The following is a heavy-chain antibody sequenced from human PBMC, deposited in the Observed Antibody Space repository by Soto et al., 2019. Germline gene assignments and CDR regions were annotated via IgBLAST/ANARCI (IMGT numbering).Heavy chain of an antibody. J-gene: IGHJ6*02. CDR3: ARVTTMVRVPNYYGMDV. Sequence: ASVKVSCKASGYTFTSYGISWVRQAPGQGLEWMGWISAYDGNTNYAQKLQGRVTMTTDTSTSTAYMELRSLRSDDTAVYYCARVTTMVRVPNYYGMDVWGQGTTVTVPS. D-gene: IGHD3-10*01. V-gene: IGHV1-18*04. CDR2: ISAYDGNT. CDR1: GYTFTSYG.